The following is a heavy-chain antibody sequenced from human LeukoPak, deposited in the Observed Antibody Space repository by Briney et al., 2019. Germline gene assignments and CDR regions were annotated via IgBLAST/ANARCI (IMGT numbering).Heavy chain of an antibody. CDR2: INHSGST. CDR3: ARWPSLPSYYYYYYMDV. Sequence: SETLSLTCAVYGGSFSGYYWSWIRQPPGKGLEWIGEINHSGSTNYNRPLKSRVTISVDTSKNQFSLKLSSVTAADTAVYYCARWPSLPSYYYYYYMDVWGKGTTVTVSS. CDR1: GGSFSGYY. V-gene: IGHV4-34*01. J-gene: IGHJ6*03.